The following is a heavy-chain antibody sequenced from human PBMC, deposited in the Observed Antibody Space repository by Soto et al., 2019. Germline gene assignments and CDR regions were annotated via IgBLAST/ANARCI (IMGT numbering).Heavy chain of an antibody. CDR2: MNPNSGNT. D-gene: IGHD6-19*01. CDR1: GYTFTSYD. CDR3: ARGRRDLGDSSGWYVNY. V-gene: IGHV1-8*01. Sequence: ASVKVSCKASGYTFTSYDINWVRQDTGQGLEWMGWMNPNSGNTGYAQKFQDRVTMTRNTSTSTAYMELSSLTSEDTAVYYCARGRRDLGDSSGWYVNYWGQGTVVTVSS. J-gene: IGHJ4*02.